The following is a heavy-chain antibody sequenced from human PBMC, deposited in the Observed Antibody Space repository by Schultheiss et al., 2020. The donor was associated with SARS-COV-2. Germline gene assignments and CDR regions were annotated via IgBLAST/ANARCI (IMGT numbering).Heavy chain of an antibody. CDR1: GYTFTGYY. V-gene: IGHV1-2*02. CDR2: INPNSSGT. Sequence: ASVKVSCKASGYTFTGYYMHWVRQAPGQGLEWMGWINPNSSGTNYAQKFQGRVTMTRDTSISTAYMELSRLRSDDTAVYYCARDRCGSCYLAPDYYYGMDVWGQGTTVTVSS. CDR3: ARDRCGSCYLAPDYYYGMDV. J-gene: IGHJ6*02. D-gene: IGHD2-15*01.